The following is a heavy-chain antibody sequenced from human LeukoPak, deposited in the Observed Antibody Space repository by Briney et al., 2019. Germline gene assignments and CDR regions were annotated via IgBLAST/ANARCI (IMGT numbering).Heavy chain of an antibody. CDR3: ARAREGYSGSWYTWFDP. V-gene: IGHV1-18*01. J-gene: IGHJ5*02. CDR1: GYTFTSYD. CDR2: ISAYNGNT. D-gene: IGHD6-13*01. Sequence: ASVKVSCKASGYTFTSYDINWVRQATGQGLEWMGWISAYNGNTNYAQKLQGRVTMTTDTSTSTAYMELRSLRSDDTAVYYCARAREGYSGSWYTWFDPWGQGTLVTVSS.